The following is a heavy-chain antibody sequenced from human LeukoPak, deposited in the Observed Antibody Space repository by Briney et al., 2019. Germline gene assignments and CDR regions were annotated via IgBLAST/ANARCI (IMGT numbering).Heavy chain of an antibody. J-gene: IGHJ4*02. CDR3: ARLAVTTTANVIDY. CDR1: GGSISSSSYY. V-gene: IGHV4-39*01. D-gene: IGHD4-17*01. CDR2: IYYSGST. Sequence: PSETLSLTCTVSGGSISSSSYYWGWIRQLPGQGLEWIGSIYYSGSTYYNPSLKSRVTISVDTSKNQFSLKLSSVTAADTAVYYCARLAVTTTANVIDYWGQGTLVTVSS.